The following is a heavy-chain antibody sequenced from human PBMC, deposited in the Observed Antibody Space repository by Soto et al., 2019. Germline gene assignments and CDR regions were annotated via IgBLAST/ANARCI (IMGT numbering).Heavy chain of an antibody. CDR1: GGSINSYY. CDR3: ARYSSDWFQTEGLDV. D-gene: IGHD6-13*01. CDR2: IDSSGNT. Sequence: QVQLQESGPGLVKASETLSLTCTVSGGSINSYYWRWIRQPAGKGLEWIGRIDSSGNTNYNPSLRSRVTMSVDTSKKQFSLKLTSVTAADTAIYYCARYSSDWFQTEGLDVWGQGTTVTVSS. J-gene: IGHJ6*02. V-gene: IGHV4-4*07.